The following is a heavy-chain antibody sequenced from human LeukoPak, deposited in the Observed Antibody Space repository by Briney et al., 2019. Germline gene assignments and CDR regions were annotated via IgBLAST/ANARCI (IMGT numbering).Heavy chain of an antibody. D-gene: IGHD3-10*01. CDR3: ARAYGSGKPNDY. J-gene: IGHJ4*02. CDR2: INPNSGGT. CDR1: GYTFTDYY. V-gene: IGHV1-2*02. Sequence: ASVKVSCKASGYTFTDYYMHWVRQAPGQGLEWMGWINPNSGGTNFAQKFQGRVAMTGDTSISTAYMELSRLASDDTAIYYCARAYGSGKPNDYWGQGTLVTVSS.